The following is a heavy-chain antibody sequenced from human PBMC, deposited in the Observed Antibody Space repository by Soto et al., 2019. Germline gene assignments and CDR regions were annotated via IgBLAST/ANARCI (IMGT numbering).Heavy chain of an antibody. V-gene: IGHV3-33*01. Sequence: QVQLVESGGGVVQPGGSLRLSCAASGFTFSSCGMHWVRQAPGKGLEWVAVIWYDGNSEYYADSVKGRFTISRDDSKNTVYLQMNSLRAEDTAVYYCARGTIARSGYHNWFDPWGQGTLVTVSS. CDR1: GFTFSSCG. CDR2: IWYDGNSE. J-gene: IGHJ5*02. D-gene: IGHD3-3*01. CDR3: ARGTIARSGYHNWFDP.